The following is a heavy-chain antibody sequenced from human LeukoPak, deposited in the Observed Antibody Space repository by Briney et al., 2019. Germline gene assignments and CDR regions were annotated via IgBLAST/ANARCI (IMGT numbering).Heavy chain of an antibody. Sequence: SETLSLTCTVSGGSISSYYWSWIRQPAGKGLEWIGRIYTSGSTNYNPSLKSRVTISVDTSKNQFSLKLSSVTAADTAVYYCARHRNYYDSSAFGYWGQGTLVTVSS. CDR3: ARHRNYYDSSAFGY. CDR1: GGSISSYY. CDR2: IYTSGST. V-gene: IGHV4-4*07. D-gene: IGHD3-22*01. J-gene: IGHJ4*02.